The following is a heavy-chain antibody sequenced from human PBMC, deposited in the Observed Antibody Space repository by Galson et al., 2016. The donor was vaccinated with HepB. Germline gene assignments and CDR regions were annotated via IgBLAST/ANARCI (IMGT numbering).Heavy chain of an antibody. CDR1: GYTFTSYG. Sequence: SVKVSCKASGYTFTSYGISWVRQAPGQGLEWMGWISAYNGNTNYAQKLQGRVTMTTDTSTSTAYMELRSLRSDDTAVYYCAGDRHQYSSGWYVGGMDVWGQGTTVTVSS. V-gene: IGHV1-18*01. D-gene: IGHD6-19*01. J-gene: IGHJ6*02. CDR2: ISAYNGNT. CDR3: AGDRHQYSSGWYVGGMDV.